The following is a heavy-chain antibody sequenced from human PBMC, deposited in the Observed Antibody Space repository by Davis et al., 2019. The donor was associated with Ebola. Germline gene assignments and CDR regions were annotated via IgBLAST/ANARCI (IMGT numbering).Heavy chain of an antibody. CDR2: IWYDGSNK. Sequence: GGSLRLSCAASGFTFSSYGMHWVRQAPGKGLEWVAVIWYDGSNKYYADSVKGRFTISRDYSKNTLYLQMNSLRAEDTAVYYCARLWVTTYAFDIWGQGTMVTVSS. J-gene: IGHJ3*02. CDR1: GFTFSSYG. CDR3: ARLWVTTYAFDI. D-gene: IGHD4-17*01. V-gene: IGHV3-33*08.